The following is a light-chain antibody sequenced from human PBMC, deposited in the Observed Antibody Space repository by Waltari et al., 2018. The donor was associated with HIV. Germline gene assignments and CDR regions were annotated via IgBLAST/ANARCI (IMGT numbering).Light chain of an antibody. CDR3: QQYSNRPPWT. CDR2: GAS. Sequence: EMVVMQSLATVSVSPGEGATLSCRASHSVGINLAWYQQKPGQAPMILIYGASTRVTDIPGRFSGSGSGTDFTLTISSMQSEDSAVYYCQQYSNRPPWTFGQGTKVEI. J-gene: IGKJ1*01. CDR1: HSVGIN. V-gene: IGKV3-15*01.